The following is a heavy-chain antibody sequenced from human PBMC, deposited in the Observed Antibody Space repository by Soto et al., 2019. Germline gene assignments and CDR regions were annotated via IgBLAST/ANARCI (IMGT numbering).Heavy chain of an antibody. D-gene: IGHD1-1*01. Sequence: GGSLRLSCAASGFTFTDHGMHWVRQAPGEGLEWVAVVWSDGSNKYYADSVKDRFTVSRDNSKNTLFLQMDNLRVEDMAVYYCARDFAVRQPPTWFDPWGQGTLVTVSS. CDR3: ARDFAVRQPPTWFDP. CDR2: VWSDGSNK. V-gene: IGHV3-33*01. CDR1: GFTFTDHG. J-gene: IGHJ5*02.